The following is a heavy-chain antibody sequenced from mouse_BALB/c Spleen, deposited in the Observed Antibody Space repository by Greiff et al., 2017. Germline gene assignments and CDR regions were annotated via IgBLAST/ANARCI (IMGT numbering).Heavy chain of an antibody. CDR1: GFTFSSFG. V-gene: IGHV5-17*03. CDR3: ARHYYGSSYGAMDY. J-gene: IGHJ4*01. CDR2: ISSGGGST. D-gene: IGHD1-1*01. Sequence: EVMLVESGGGLVQPGGSRKLSCAASGFTFSSFGMHWVRQAPEKGLEWVAYISSGGGSTYYPDTVKGRFTISRDNAKNTLYLQMSSLKSEDTAMYYCARHYYGSSYGAMDYWGQGTSVTVSS.